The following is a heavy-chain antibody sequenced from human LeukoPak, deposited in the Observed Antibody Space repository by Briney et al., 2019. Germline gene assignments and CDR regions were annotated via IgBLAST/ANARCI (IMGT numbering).Heavy chain of an antibody. Sequence: SVKVSCKASGGTFSSYAIRWVRQAPGQGLEWMGGIIPILGTANYAQKFQGRVTITTDESTSTAYMELSSLRSEDTAVYYCARAPGAWTQDAFDIWGQGTMVTVSS. D-gene: IGHD3-10*01. CDR1: GGTFSSYA. V-gene: IGHV1-69*05. CDR3: ARAPGAWTQDAFDI. J-gene: IGHJ3*02. CDR2: IIPILGTA.